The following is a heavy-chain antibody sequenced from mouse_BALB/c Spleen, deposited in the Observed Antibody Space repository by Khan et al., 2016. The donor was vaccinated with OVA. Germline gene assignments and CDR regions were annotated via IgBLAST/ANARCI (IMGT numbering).Heavy chain of an antibody. D-gene: IGHD1-1*01. CDR1: GYSITTDYA. J-gene: IGHJ2*01. CDR2: ISYSGNT. Sequence: EVELVESGPGLVKPSQSLSLTCPVTGYSITTDYAWNWIRQFPGNKLEWMGYISYSGNTKYNPSLKSRISITRDTSKNQFFLQLKSVTTEDTARYYCARVYGGDFDYGGQGTTLTVSS. CDR3: ARVYGGDFDY. V-gene: IGHV3-2*02.